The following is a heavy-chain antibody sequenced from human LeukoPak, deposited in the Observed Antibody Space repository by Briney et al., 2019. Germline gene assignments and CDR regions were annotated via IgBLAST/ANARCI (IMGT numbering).Heavy chain of an antibody. CDR3: ARGRHSAARLDY. J-gene: IGHJ4*02. CDR2: INHSGST. V-gene: IGHV4-34*01. CDR1: GGSFSSYY. Sequence: KPSETLSLTCAVYGGSFSSYYWSWIRQPPGKGLEWIGEINHSGSTNYNPSLKSRVTISVDTSKNQFSLKLSSVTAADTAVYYCARGRHSAARLDYWGQGTLVTVSS. D-gene: IGHD6-6*01.